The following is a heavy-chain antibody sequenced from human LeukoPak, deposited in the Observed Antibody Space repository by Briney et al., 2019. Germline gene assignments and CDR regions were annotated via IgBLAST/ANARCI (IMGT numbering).Heavy chain of an antibody. D-gene: IGHD4-17*01. CDR2: INSAGST. CDR3: AKDQNTVATAPFDY. J-gene: IGHJ4*02. CDR1: GFTFSSYA. Sequence: PGGSLGLSCAASGFTFSSYAMSWVRQAPGKGLEWVSAINSAGSTYYGDSVRGRFTISRDNSKNVLHLQMNSLRAEDTALYYCAKDQNTVATAPFDYWGLGTLVTVSS. V-gene: IGHV3-23*01.